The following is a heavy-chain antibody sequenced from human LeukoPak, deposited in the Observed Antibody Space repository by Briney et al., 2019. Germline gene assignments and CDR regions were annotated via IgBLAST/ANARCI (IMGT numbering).Heavy chain of an antibody. J-gene: IGHJ4*02. D-gene: IGHD3-10*01. V-gene: IGHV4-59*01. Sequence: PSETLSLTCTVSGDSISSYYWSWIRQPPGKGLEWIGYIYHSGHTNYSPSLKSRVTISLDTSKNQFSLKLSSVTAADTAVYYCARDRNYYGSGSYYRLLDYWGQGTLVTVSS. CDR2: IYHSGHT. CDR3: ARDRNYYGSGSYYRLLDY. CDR1: GDSISSYY.